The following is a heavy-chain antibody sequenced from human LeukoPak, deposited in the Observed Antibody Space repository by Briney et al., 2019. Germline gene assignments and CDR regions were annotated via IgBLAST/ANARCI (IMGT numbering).Heavy chain of an antibody. CDR3: ARDPTIFGVD. CDR1: GVTFSSYS. Sequence: GGSLRLSCAASGVTFSSYSMNWVRQAPGKGLEWVSSISSSSSYIYYADSVKGRFTISRDNAKNSLYLQMNSLRAEDTAVYYCARDPTIFGVDWGQGTLVTVSP. V-gene: IGHV3-21*01. CDR2: ISSSSSYI. D-gene: IGHD3-3*01. J-gene: IGHJ4*02.